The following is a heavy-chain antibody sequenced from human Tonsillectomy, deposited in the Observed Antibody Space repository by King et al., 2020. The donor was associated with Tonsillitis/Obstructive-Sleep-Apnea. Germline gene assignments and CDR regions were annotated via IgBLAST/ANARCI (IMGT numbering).Heavy chain of an antibody. Sequence: QLVQSGSELKKPGASVKISCKASGYTFTSYAMNWVRQAPGQGLEWMGWINTNTGNPTYAHGFTGRFVFSLDTSASAAYLQINNLTAEDTAVYYCARGGLVLFGELWGPFDYWGQGTLVTVSS. D-gene: IGHD3-10*01. CDR1: GYTFTSYA. J-gene: IGHJ4*02. CDR2: INTNTGNP. CDR3: ARGGLVLFGELWGPFDY. V-gene: IGHV7-4-1*02.